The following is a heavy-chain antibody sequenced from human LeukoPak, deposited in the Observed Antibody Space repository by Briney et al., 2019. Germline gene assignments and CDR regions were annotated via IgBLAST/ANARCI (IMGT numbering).Heavy chain of an antibody. Sequence: GESLKISCKGSGYSFTSYWIGWVHQMPGKGLEWMGIIYPGDSDTRYSPSFQGQVTISADKSISTAYLQWSSLKASDTAMCYCARGTMLRYFDWLALNWFDPWGQGTLVTVSS. D-gene: IGHD3-9*01. CDR1: GYSFTSYW. CDR3: ARGTMLRYFDWLALNWFDP. V-gene: IGHV5-51*07. CDR2: IYPGDSDT. J-gene: IGHJ5*02.